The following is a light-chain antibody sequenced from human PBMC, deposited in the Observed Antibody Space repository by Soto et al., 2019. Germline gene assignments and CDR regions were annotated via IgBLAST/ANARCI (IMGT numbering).Light chain of an antibody. CDR3: QQSYSVPS. CDR2: SAS. CDR1: ENIDNY. J-gene: IGKJ3*01. Sequence: DIQLTQSPLSLSASLGDSVTVTCRASENIDNYLNWYRQKPGEAPQLIIYSASRLQRGVAGTFSGGGSGTYFSLTIHIAQSDNFATYFCQQSYSVPSFGPGTRVDMK. V-gene: IGKV1-39*01.